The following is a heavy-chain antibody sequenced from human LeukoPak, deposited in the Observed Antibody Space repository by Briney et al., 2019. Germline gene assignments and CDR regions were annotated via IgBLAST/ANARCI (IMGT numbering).Heavy chain of an antibody. D-gene: IGHD4-17*01. CDR2: IYYSGST. CDR3: AREANGDPVLFPYWYFDL. Sequence: SETLSLTCTVSGGSISSSSYYWGWIRQPLGKGLEWIGSIYYSGSTFYNPSLKSRVTISVDTSKNQFSLKLSSVTAADTAIYYCAREANGDPVLFPYWYFDLWGRGTLVTVSS. V-gene: IGHV4-39*07. CDR1: GGSISSSSYY. J-gene: IGHJ2*01.